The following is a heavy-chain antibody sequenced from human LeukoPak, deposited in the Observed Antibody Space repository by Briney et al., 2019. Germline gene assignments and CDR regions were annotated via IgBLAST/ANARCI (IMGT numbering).Heavy chain of an antibody. V-gene: IGHV3-21*01. CDR2: ISSSSSYI. CDR1: GFTFSSYS. CDR3: ARCTTGKTFGSLREIKKSREIDY. Sequence: GGSLRLSCAVSGFTFSSYSMNWVRQAPGKGLEWVSSISSSSSYIHYADSVRGRFTISRDNAKNSLFLQMNSLRGEDTAVYYCARCTTGKTFGSLREIKKSREIDYWGQGTLVTVSS. D-gene: IGHD1-1*01. J-gene: IGHJ4*02.